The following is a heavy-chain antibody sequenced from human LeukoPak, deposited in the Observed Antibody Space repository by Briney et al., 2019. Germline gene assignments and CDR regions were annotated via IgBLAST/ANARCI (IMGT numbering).Heavy chain of an antibody. J-gene: IGHJ4*02. V-gene: IGHV4-34*01. CDR3: ARQVGAYGY. CDR2: INHSGST. D-gene: IGHD1-26*01. Sequence: SETLSLTCAVYGGSFSGYYWSWIRQPPGKGLEWIGEINHSGSTNYNPSLKSRVTISVDTSKNQFSLKLSSVTAADTAVYYCARQVGAYGYWGQGTLVTVSS. CDR1: GGSFSGYY.